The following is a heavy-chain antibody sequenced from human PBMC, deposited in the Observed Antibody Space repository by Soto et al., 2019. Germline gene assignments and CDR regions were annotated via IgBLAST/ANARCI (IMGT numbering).Heavy chain of an antibody. CDR1: GFTFSSYS. CDR3: ARDRDSGSYLDAFDI. CDR2: ISSSSSYI. D-gene: IGHD1-26*01. V-gene: IGHV3-21*01. J-gene: IGHJ3*02. Sequence: LRLSRAASGFTFSSYSMNWVRQAPGKGLEWVSSISSSSSYIYYADSVKGRFTISGDNAKNSLYLQMNSLRAEDTAVYYCARDRDSGSYLDAFDIWGQGTMVTVS.